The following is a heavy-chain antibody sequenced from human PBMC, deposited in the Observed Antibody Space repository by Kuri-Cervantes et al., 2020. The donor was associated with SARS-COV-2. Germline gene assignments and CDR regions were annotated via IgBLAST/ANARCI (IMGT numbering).Heavy chain of an antibody. Sequence: ASVKVSCKASGYTFSTFRVYHMYWVRQAPGQGLEWMGWINPNSGGTNYAQKFQGWVTMTRDTSINTAYMELSRLRSDDMAVYYCARGMVRGIIQYYYYPMDVWGQGTTVTVSS. CDR1: GYTFSTFRVYH. D-gene: IGHD3-10*01. CDR3: ARGMVRGIIQYYYYPMDV. CDR2: INPNSGGT. V-gene: IGHV1-2*04. J-gene: IGHJ6*02.